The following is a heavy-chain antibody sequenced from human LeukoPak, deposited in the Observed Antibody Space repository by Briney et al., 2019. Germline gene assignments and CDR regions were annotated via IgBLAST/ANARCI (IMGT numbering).Heavy chain of an antibody. CDR3: ARGGRYCSSTSCYQGYYGMDV. J-gene: IGHJ6*02. CDR1: GGTFSSYA. Sequence: SVKVSCKASGGTFSSYAISWVRQAPGQGLEWMGGIIPIFGTANYAQKFQGRVTITADESTSTAYMELSSLRSEDTAVYYCARGGRYCSSTSCYQGYYGMDVWGQGTTVTVSS. D-gene: IGHD2-2*01. V-gene: IGHV1-69*13. CDR2: IIPIFGTA.